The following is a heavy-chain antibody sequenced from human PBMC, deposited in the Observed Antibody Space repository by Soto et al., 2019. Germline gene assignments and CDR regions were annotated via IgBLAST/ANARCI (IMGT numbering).Heavy chain of an antibody. CDR3: ARSGGLDRDFNY. CDR1: GGTFSSDS. J-gene: IGHJ4*02. V-gene: IGHV1-69*12. CDR2: IIPMFDTP. Sequence: QVRLVQSGAEVKKPGSSVKVSCKASGGTFSSDSFSWVRQAPGQGLEWMGGIIPMFDTPIYAQKFQDRVTITADESTSTAYMQLSSLRSGDTAVYYCARSGGLDRDFNYWGQGSLVTVSS. D-gene: IGHD2-15*01.